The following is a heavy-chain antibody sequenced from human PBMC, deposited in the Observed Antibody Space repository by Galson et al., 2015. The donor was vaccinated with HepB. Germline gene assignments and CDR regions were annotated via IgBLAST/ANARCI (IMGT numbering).Heavy chain of an antibody. CDR1: GFTFSSYG. J-gene: IGHJ4*02. V-gene: IGHV3-33*01. CDR3: ARGGDFSWNYFEC. Sequence: SLRLSCAASGFTFSSYGMHWVRQAPGKGLEWVAVIWYDGSNKYYADSVKGRFTISRDNSKNTQYLQMNSLRGEDTAVYYCARGGDFSWNYFECWGQGTLVTVSS. CDR2: IWYDGSNK. D-gene: IGHD6-13*01.